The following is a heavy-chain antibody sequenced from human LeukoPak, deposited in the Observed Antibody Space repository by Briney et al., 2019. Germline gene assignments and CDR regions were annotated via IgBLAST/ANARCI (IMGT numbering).Heavy chain of an antibody. CDR1: GFTFSTYW. V-gene: IGHV3-7*01. CDR2: IKQDGSEK. CDR3: ARDSAGNDY. Sequence: GGSLRLSCAASGFTFSTYWMSWVRQAPGKGLEWVANIKQDGSEKYYVDSVKGRFTISRDNAKNSLYMQMNSLRAEDTAMYYCARDSAGNDYWGQGTLVTVSS. D-gene: IGHD6-13*01. J-gene: IGHJ4*02.